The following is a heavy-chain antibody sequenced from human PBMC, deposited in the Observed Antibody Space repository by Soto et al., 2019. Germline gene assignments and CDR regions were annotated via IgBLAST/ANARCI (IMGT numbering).Heavy chain of an antibody. CDR2: IYYSGST. CDR3: ARVHGDYWYFDL. V-gene: IGHV4-59*01. Sequence: QVQLQESGPGLVKPSETLSLTCTVSGGSISSYYWSWIRQPPGKGLEWIGYIYYSGSTNYNPSLKSRXXIXVXXSKNQFTLKLTSVTAADTAVYYCARVHGDYWYFDLWGRGTLVTVSS. D-gene: IGHD4-17*01. CDR1: GGSISSYY. J-gene: IGHJ2*01.